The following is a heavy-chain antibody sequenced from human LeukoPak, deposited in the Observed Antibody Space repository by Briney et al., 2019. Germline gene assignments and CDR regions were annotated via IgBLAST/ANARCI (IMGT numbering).Heavy chain of an antibody. CDR2: ISSSGSTI. Sequence: PGGSLRLSCAASGFTFSDYYMSWIRQAPGKGLEWVSYISSSGSTIYYADSVKGRFTISRDNAKNSLYLQMNSLRAEDTAVYYCARRYCSSTSCPLNYWGQGTLVTVSS. CDR3: ARRYCSSTSCPLNY. V-gene: IGHV3-11*01. D-gene: IGHD2-2*01. J-gene: IGHJ4*02. CDR1: GFTFSDYY.